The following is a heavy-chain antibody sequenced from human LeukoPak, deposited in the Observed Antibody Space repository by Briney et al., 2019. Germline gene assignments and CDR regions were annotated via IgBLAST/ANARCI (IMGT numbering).Heavy chain of an antibody. CDR3: ARAADFDY. Sequence: GGSLRLSCTASGFTFSSDSMNWVRQAPGKGLEWVSCISSGSSHIYYADSVKGRFTISRDNAKNSMYLQMNSLRAEDTAVYYCARAADFDYWGQGTVVTVSS. J-gene: IGHJ4*02. CDR2: ISSGSSHI. CDR1: GFTFSSDS. V-gene: IGHV3-21*01.